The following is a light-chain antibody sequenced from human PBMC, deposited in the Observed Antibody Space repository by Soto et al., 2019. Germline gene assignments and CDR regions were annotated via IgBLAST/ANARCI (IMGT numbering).Light chain of an antibody. CDR1: TIGSKS. J-gene: IGLJ3*02. CDR3: QAYDYSLTASV. CDR2: DDS. V-gene: IGLV3-21*02. Sequence: SYELTQPPSVSVAPGQTARITCGGNTIGSKSVHWYQQKPGQAPVLVVYDDSDRPSGIPERFSGSNSGNTATLTISRVEAGDEADYYCQAYDYSLTASVFGGGTKVTVL.